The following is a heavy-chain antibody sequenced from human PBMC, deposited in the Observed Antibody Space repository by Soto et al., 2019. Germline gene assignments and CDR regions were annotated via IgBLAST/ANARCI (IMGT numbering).Heavy chain of an antibody. J-gene: IGHJ2*01. V-gene: IGHV4-39*01. D-gene: IGHD2-8*01. Sequence: QLQLQESGPGLVKPSETLSLTCTVSGGSISSSSYYWGWIRQPPGKGLEWIGSVSYSGSTSNNPSLRSRVHIPVVTSKNQLSLKLSAVTAADAAVYYCARFGPGGRVYVIPPAGYWYFDLWGRGTLVAVSS. CDR2: VSYSGST. CDR3: ARFGPGGRVYVIPPAGYWYFDL. CDR1: GGSISSSSYY.